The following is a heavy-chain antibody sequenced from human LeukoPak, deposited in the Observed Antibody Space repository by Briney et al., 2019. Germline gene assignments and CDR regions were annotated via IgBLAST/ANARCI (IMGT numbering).Heavy chain of an antibody. CDR1: GYSFINYW. CDR3: ARQTDNYMDV. CDR2: IYPGDSDT. Sequence: GESLKISCKDSGYSFINYWIGWVRQMPGKGLEWMGIIYPGDSDTRYSPSFQGQVTISADKPIRTDYLQWSSPRASDTAMYYCARQTDNYMDVWGKGTTVTVSS. J-gene: IGHJ6*03. V-gene: IGHV5-51*01.